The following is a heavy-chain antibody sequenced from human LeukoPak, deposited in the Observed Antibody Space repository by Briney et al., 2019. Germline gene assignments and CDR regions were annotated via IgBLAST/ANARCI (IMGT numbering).Heavy chain of an antibody. J-gene: IGHJ4*02. Sequence: GGSLRLSCAASGFTFSSYWMSWVRQAPGKGLEWVANIKQDGSEKYYVDSVKGRFTIPRDNAKNSLYLQMNSLRAEDTAVYYCASHYGDYSFFDYWGQGTLVTVSS. V-gene: IGHV3-7*02. CDR3: ASHYGDYSFFDY. D-gene: IGHD4-17*01. CDR1: GFTFSSYW. CDR2: IKQDGSEK.